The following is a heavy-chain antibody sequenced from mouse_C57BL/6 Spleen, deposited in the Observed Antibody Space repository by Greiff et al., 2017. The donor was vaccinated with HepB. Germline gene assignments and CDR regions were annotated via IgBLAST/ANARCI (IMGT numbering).Heavy chain of an antibody. D-gene: IGHD1-1*01. CDR3: AREGAVVAPGAMDY. CDR1: GYSITSGYD. CDR2: ISYSGST. V-gene: IGHV3-1*01. Sequence: DVMLVESGPGMVKPSQSLSLTCTVTGYSITSGYDWHWIRHFPGNKLEWMGYISYSGSTNYNPSLKSRISITHDTSKNHFFLKLNSVTTEDTATYYCAREGAVVAPGAMDYWGQGTSVTVSS. J-gene: IGHJ4*01.